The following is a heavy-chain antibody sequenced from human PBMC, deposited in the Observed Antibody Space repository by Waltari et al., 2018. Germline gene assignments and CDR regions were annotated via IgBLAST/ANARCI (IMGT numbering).Heavy chain of an antibody. CDR2: IRGDGRT. Sequence: QLQLQQSGPGLVKPSESLSLTCVVSADSMSNTDCWSWVRQPPGKGLEWIGQIRGDGRTNYNPPPESRVTISMDTSNRQFSLKVSSATAADTAVYYCARDRGRGLYLDSWGQGTLVTVSP. D-gene: IGHD2-15*01. J-gene: IGHJ4*02. CDR3: ARDRGRGLYLDS. CDR1: ADSMSNTDC. V-gene: IGHV4-4*02.